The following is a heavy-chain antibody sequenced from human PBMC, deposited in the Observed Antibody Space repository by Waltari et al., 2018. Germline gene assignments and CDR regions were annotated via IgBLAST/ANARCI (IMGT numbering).Heavy chain of an antibody. CDR2: IYTSGST. CDR3: ARGAWFDP. Sequence: QVQLQESGPGLVKPSQTLSLTCTVSGGSISSGSYYWSWIRQPAGKGLEWIGYIYTSGSTNYNTSLKSRVTISVDTSKNQFSLKLSSMTAADTAVYYCARGAWFDPWGQGTLVTVSS. CDR1: GGSISSGSYY. V-gene: IGHV4-61*09. J-gene: IGHJ5*02.